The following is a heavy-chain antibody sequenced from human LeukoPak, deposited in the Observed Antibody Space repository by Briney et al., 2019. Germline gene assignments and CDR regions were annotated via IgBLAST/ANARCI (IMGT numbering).Heavy chain of an antibody. CDR1: GFTFSS. CDR3: AREASQIKDMDL. V-gene: IGHV3-21*01. J-gene: IGHJ6*02. Sequence: GGSLRLSCAASGFTFSSWVRQAPGKGLEWVSTISGSGGSRSYVDSVKGRFAISRDNAKNSLYLQMNSLRDEDTAVYYCAREASQIKDMDLWGQGTTVTVSS. CDR2: ISGSGGSR.